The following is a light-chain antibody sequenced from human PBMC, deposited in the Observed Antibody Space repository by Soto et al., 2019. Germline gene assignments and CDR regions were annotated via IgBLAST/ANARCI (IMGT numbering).Light chain of an antibody. V-gene: IGKV1-39*01. CDR2: GAS. CDR1: QSISSY. CDR3: QQSYSSLYT. J-gene: IGKJ2*01. Sequence: DIQMTQAPSSLSASVEDRVTITCRASQSISSYLHWYQQKPGKAPKLLIYGASSLQSGVPSRFSGSGSGTDFTLTISTLQREDFATYYCQQSYSSLYTFGQGTKLEIK.